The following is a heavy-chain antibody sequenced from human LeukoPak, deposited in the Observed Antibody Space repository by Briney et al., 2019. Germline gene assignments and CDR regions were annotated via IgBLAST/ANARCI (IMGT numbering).Heavy chain of an antibody. CDR1: GGSFSGYY. J-gene: IGHJ4*02. CDR2: INHSGST. CDR3: ARKVQLWPPDY. V-gene: IGHV4-34*01. D-gene: IGHD5-18*01. Sequence: SETLSLTCAVYGGSFSGYYWSWIRQPPGKGLEWIGEINHSGSTNYNPSLKSRVTISVDTSKNQFSLKLSSVTAADTAVYYCARKVQLWPPDYWGQGTLVTVSS.